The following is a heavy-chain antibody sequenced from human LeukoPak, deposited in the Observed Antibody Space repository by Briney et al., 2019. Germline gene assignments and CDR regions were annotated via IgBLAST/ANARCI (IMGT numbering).Heavy chain of an antibody. D-gene: IGHD4-17*01. CDR1: GFTVSSNY. CDR3: ARDPDYGDYYYYYGMDV. J-gene: IGHJ6*02. CDR2: IYSGGST. V-gene: IGHV3-66*01. Sequence: TGGSLRLSCAASGFTVSSNYMSWVRQAPGKGLEWVSVIYSGGSTYYADSVKGRSTISRDNSKNTLYLQMNSLRAEDTAVYYCARDPDYGDYYYYYGMDVWGQGTTVTVSS.